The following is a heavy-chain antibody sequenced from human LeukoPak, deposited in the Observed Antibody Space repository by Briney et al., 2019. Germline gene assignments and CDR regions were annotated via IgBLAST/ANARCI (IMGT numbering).Heavy chain of an antibody. J-gene: IGHJ4*02. CDR2: IKYDGDEE. CDR3: KSGGAAPGSFDN. Sequence: GGSLRLSCATSGFTFSDYWMSWMRQAPGKGLEWVANIKYDGDEEYYVDSVKGRFTISRDNAKNSLYLQLNSLRVEDTAVYYCKSGGAAPGSFDNWGQGTLVTVSP. D-gene: IGHD6-13*01. CDR1: GFTFSDYW. V-gene: IGHV3-7*01.